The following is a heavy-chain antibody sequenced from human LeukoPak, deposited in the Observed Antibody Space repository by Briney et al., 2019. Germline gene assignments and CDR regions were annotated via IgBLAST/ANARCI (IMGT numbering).Heavy chain of an antibody. V-gene: IGHV3-74*01. CDR3: ARGRNLATYYYDSADAFDI. Sequence: PGGSLRLSCAASGFTFSSYWMHWVRHAPGKGLVWVSRINSDGSSTSYADSVKGRFTISRDNAKNSLYLQMNSLRAEDTAVYYCARGRNLATYYYDSADAFDIWGQGTMVTVSS. J-gene: IGHJ3*02. CDR1: GFTFSSYW. D-gene: IGHD3-22*01. CDR2: INSDGSST.